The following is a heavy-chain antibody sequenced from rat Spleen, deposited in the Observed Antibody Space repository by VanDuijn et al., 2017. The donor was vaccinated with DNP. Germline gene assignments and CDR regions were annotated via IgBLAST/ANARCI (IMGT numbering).Heavy chain of an antibody. CDR2: IWNNGGT. V-gene: IGHV2-41*01. CDR1: GFSLTSNN. J-gene: IGHJ4*01. CDR3: ASTLVNYGTYGYYAMDA. Sequence: QVQLKESGPGLVQPSQTLSLTCTVAGFSLTSNNVHWVRQPPGKGLEWMGVIWNNGGTRYNAVFKSRLSISKDTSKSQVFLKMNSLQTEDTATYYCASTLVNYGTYGYYAMDAWGQGTSVTVSS. D-gene: IGHD1-3*01.